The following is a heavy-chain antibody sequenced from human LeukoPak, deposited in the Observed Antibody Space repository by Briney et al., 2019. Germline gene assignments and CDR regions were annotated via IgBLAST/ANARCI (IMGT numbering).Heavy chain of an antibody. Sequence: ASVKVSCKASGYTFTTYGLSWVRQAPGQGLEWLGWISTYDDNIKYAQSLQGRLTLAIDTSTSTAYMELRSLTSDDTAVYYCARETYSNILTGTDYWGPGTLVTVSS. CDR2: ISTYDDNI. D-gene: IGHD3-9*01. CDR3: ARETYSNILTGTDY. V-gene: IGHV1-18*01. J-gene: IGHJ4*02. CDR1: GYTFTTYG.